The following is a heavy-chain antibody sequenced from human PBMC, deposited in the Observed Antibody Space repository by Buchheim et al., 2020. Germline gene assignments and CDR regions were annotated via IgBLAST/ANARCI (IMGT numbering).Heavy chain of an antibody. CDR1: GFTVSSNY. D-gene: IGHD2-8*01. V-gene: IGHV3-66*04. CDR3: ARQSASRYCTNGVCYSFDY. J-gene: IGHJ4*02. Sequence: EVQLVESGGGLVQPGGSLRLSCAASGFTVSSNYMSWVRQAPGKGLEWVSVIYSGGSTHYADSVKGRFTISRDNSKNTLYLQMNSLRAEDTAVYYCARQSASRYCTNGVCYSFDYWGQGTL. CDR2: IYSGGST.